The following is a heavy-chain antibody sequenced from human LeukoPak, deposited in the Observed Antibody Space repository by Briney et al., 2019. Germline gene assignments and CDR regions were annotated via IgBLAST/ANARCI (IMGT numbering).Heavy chain of an antibody. V-gene: IGHV4-59*01. D-gene: IGHD6-6*01. CDR1: GDSISSYY. CDR3: AREWSALDS. Sequence: SETLSLTCTVSGDSISSYYWSWIRQPPGKGLEWIGYIYYTGSTSYNPSLKSRVTISVDTSKSQLSLKLRSVTAADTAVYYCAREWSALDSWGQETLVSVSS. J-gene: IGHJ4*02. CDR2: IYYTGST.